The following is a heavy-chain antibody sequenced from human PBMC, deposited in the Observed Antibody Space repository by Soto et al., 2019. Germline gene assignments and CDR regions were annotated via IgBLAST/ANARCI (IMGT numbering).Heavy chain of an antibody. Sequence: GGSLRLSCAASGFTFSSYIMNWVRQAPGKGLEWVSSISSSSSYIYYADSVKGRFTISRDNAKNSLYLQMNSLRAEDTAVYYCARVLDYDYVWGSYPLNWFDPWGQGT. CDR2: ISSSSSYI. V-gene: IGHV3-21*01. CDR1: GFTFSSYI. J-gene: IGHJ5*02. D-gene: IGHD3-16*02. CDR3: ARVLDYDYVWGSYPLNWFDP.